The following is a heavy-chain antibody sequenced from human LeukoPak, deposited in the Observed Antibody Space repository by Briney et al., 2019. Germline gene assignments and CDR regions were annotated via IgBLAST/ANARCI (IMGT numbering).Heavy chain of an antibody. CDR2: ISSSSSYI. J-gene: IGHJ4*02. D-gene: IGHD3-22*01. CDR3: ARSNNYDSSGYDDY. V-gene: IGHV3-21*01. Sequence: GGSLRLSCAASGFTFSSYSMNWVRQAPGKGLEWVSSISSSSSYIYYADSVKGRFTISRDNAKNSLYPQMNSLRAGDTAVYYCARSNNYDSSGYDDYWGQGTLVTVSS. CDR1: GFTFSSYS.